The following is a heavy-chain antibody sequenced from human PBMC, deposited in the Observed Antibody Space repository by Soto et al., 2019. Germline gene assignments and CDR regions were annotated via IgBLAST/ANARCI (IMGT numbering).Heavy chain of an antibody. D-gene: IGHD5-18*01. Sequence: QVQLVESGGGVVQPGRSLRLSCAPSGFTFSAYGMHWVRQAPGKGLEWLGVISFDGSSEYYADSVRGRFTISRDNSKDTLYLQMNSLRAEDTAVYYCARGQGYSYGPPFDYWGQGTLVTVSS. V-gene: IGHV3-30*03. J-gene: IGHJ4*02. CDR3: ARGQGYSYGPPFDY. CDR1: GFTFSAYG. CDR2: ISFDGSSE.